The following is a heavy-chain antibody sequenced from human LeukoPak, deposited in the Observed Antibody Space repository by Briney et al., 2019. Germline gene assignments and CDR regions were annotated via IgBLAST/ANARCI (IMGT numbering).Heavy chain of an antibody. J-gene: IGHJ4*02. CDR1: GFTFSDYY. V-gene: IGHV3-11*01. D-gene: IGHD2-15*01. CDR3: AKARGHVVVVAATFDY. CDR2: ISSSGSTI. Sequence: GGSLRLSCAASGFTFSDYYMSWIRQAPGKGLEWVSYISSSGSTIYYADSVKGRFTISRDNAKNSLYLQMNSLRAEDTALYYCAKARGHVVVVAATFDYWGQGTLVTVSS.